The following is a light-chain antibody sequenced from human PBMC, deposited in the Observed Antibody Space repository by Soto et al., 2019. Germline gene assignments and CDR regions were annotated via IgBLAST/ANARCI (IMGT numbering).Light chain of an antibody. CDR1: QSVSTN. V-gene: IGKV3-15*01. CDR2: GTS. J-gene: IGKJ1*01. CDR3: QQYNNWPRT. Sequence: EIVMTQSPATLSVSPGERATLSCRASQSVSTNLAWYQQKPGQAPSLLIYGTSTRATGIPARFSGSGSGTEFTLTISSLQSEHFAVYYCQQYNNWPRTFGQGTKVEIK.